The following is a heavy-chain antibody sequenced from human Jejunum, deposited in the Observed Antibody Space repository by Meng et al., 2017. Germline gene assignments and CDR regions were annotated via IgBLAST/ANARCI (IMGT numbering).Heavy chain of an antibody. CDR3: AHSSSTSWYGFDY. CDR2: IYYSGIT. CDR1: GGSVRRANSY. J-gene: IGHJ4*02. D-gene: IGHD2-2*01. V-gene: IGHV4-61*01. Sequence: QVQLQESGPGRVRPSETLSLTCTFSGGSVRRANSYWTWIRRPHGKGLEWIAYIYYSGITTYSPSLKSRVTISVDTAKNQVSLKLSSVTAADTAVFYCAHSSSTSWYGFDYWGQGTLVTVSS.